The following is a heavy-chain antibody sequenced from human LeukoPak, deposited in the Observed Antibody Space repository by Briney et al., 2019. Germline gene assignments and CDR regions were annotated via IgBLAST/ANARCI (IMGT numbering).Heavy chain of an antibody. CDR3: AKDPLQIFGVVENWFDP. D-gene: IGHD3-3*01. Sequence: GESLKISCAASGFTFSSYGMHWVRQAPGKGLEWVAFIRYDGSNKYYADSVKGRFTISRDNSKNTLYLQMNSLRAEDTAVYYCAKDPLQIFGVVENWFDPWGQGTLVTVSS. CDR1: GFTFSSYG. V-gene: IGHV3-30*02. CDR2: IRYDGSNK. J-gene: IGHJ5*02.